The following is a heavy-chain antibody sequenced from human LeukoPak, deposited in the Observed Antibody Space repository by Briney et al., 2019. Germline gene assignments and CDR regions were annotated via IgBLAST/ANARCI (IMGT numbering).Heavy chain of an antibody. CDR2: INHSGST. J-gene: IGHJ4*02. D-gene: IGHD5-18*01. CDR1: GASISGSGYY. V-gene: IGHV4-34*01. Sequence: SETLSLTCTVSGASISGSGYYWSWIRQPPGKGLEWIGEINHSGSTNYNPSLKSRVTISVDTSKNQFSLKLSSVTAADTAVYYCARRFRLWLWNYFDYWGQGTLVTVSS. CDR3: ARRFRLWLWNYFDY.